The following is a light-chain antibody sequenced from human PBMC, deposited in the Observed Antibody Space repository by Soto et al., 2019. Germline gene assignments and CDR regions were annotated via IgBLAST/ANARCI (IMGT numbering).Light chain of an antibody. CDR2: GAS. Sequence: EIVMTQSPATLSVSPGERATLSCRASQSVGSNLAWYQQRPGQAPRLLIYGASNRATGIPDRFSGSGSGTDFTLTISSLQPDDFATYYCQQYQTYATFGQGTRLEIK. V-gene: IGKV3D-15*01. CDR3: QQYQTYAT. CDR1: QSVGSN. J-gene: IGKJ5*01.